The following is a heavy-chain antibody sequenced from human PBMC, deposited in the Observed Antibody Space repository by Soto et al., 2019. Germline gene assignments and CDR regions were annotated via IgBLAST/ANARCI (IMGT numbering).Heavy chain of an antibody. CDR2: INAGNGNT. CDR3: ARELQGLYYFDY. CDR1: GYSLTSCS. D-gene: IGHD4-4*01. J-gene: IGHJ4*02. V-gene: IGHV1-3*01. Sequence: SVEGSCKAFGYSLTSCSMYWVRQAPGQSLEWMGWINAGNGNTKYSQKFQGRVTITRDTSASTAYMELSSLRSEDTAVYYCARELQGLYYFDYWGLGPLVTVSS.